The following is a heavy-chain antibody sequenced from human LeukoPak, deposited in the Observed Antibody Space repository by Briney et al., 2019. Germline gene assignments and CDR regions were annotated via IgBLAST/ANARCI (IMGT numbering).Heavy chain of an antibody. CDR3: ARDVRPLAPNYHSSGSPDLEY. D-gene: IGHD3-10*01. J-gene: IGHJ4*02. CDR1: DYPFTNYG. CDR2: ISTYNGNT. Sequence: ASVKVSCKASDYPFTNYGISWVRQAPGQGLEWMGWISTYNGNTDYAQKHQDRVTMTTDTSTSTSYMELRSLRSDDTAVYYCARDVRPLAPNYHSSGSPDLEYWGQGTLVTVSS. V-gene: IGHV1-18*04.